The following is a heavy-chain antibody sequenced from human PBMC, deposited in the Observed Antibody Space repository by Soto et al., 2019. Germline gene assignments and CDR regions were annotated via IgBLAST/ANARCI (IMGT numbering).Heavy chain of an antibody. CDR3: ARGTYYYDSSGYRDAFDI. CDR2: IYHSGST. J-gene: IGHJ3*02. V-gene: IGHV4-30-2*01. D-gene: IGHD3-22*01. CDR1: GGSISSGGYS. Sequence: PSETLSLTCAVSGGSISSGGYSWSWIRQPPGKGLEWIGYIYHSGSTYYNPSLKSRVTISVDRSKNQFSLKLGSVTAADTAVYYCARGTYYYDSSGYRDAFDIWGQGTMVTVSS.